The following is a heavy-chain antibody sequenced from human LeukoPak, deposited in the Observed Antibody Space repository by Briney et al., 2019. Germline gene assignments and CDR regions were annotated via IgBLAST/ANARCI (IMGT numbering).Heavy chain of an antibody. J-gene: IGHJ4*02. V-gene: IGHV3-48*03. Sequence: GGSLRLSCAASGFTFSTNEMNWVRQAPGKGLEWVSYISSSGGTMFYADSVKGRFTISRDNAKNSVYLQMNSLRAEDTAIYYCAKDSLAYWGQGTLVTVSS. CDR1: GFTFSTNE. CDR2: ISSSGGTM. CDR3: AKDSLAY.